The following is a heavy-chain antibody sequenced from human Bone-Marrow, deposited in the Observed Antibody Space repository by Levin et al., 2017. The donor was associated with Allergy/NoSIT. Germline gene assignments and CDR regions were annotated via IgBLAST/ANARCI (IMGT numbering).Heavy chain of an antibody. CDR1: GFTFSTFE. CDR3: AKDFNYWGGFDF. Sequence: PGGSLRLSCAASGFTFSTFEMNWVRQAPGKGLEWVSGISWNSDDIGYADSVKGRFTISRDNTKNSLYLQMNSLRPEDTALYYCAKDFNYWGGFDFWGQGTLVTVSS. D-gene: IGHD7-27*01. V-gene: IGHV3-9*01. CDR2: ISWNSDDI. J-gene: IGHJ4*02.